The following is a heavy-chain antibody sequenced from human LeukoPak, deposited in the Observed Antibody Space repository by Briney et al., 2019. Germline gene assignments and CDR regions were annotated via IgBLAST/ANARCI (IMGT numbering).Heavy chain of an antibody. V-gene: IGHV1-46*01. D-gene: IGHD2-2*03. CDR2: INPSGGST. CDR3: ARSLRMDNWFDP. J-gene: IGHJ5*02. Sequence: ASVKVSCKASGYTFTSYYMHWVRQAPGQGLEWMGIINPSGGSTSYAQKFQGRVTMTRDTSTSTVYMELSSPRSEDTAVYYCARSLRMDNWFDPWGQGTLVTVSS. CDR1: GYTFTSYY.